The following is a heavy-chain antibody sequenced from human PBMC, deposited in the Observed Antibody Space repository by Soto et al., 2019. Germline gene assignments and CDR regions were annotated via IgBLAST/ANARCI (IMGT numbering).Heavy chain of an antibody. J-gene: IGHJ4*02. D-gene: IGHD7-27*01. CDR1: GFTFSIHS. CDR3: ARDNRGTFDY. V-gene: IGHV3-21*04. CDR2: ISSSSGHI. Sequence: PGGSLRLSCEASGFTFSIHSMKWIRQPPGRGLEWISSISSSSGHIYFADSVKGRFTISRDNAKNSLSLQMNSLRAEDTAVYFCARDNRGTFDYWGQGALVTVSS.